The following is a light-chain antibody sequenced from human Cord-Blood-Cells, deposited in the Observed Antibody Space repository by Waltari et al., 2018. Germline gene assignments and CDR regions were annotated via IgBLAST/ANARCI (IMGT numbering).Light chain of an antibody. J-gene: IGLJ3*02. CDR2: GNS. CDR1: SSNIGAGYD. Sequence: QSVMTQPPSVSGAPGQRVPISCTGTSSNIGAGYDVHGYQQLPGTAPKLLIYGNSNGPSGVPDRFSGSKSGTSASLAITGLQAGDEADYYCQSYDSSLSGWVFGGGTKLTVL. V-gene: IGLV1-40*01. CDR3: QSYDSSLSGWV.